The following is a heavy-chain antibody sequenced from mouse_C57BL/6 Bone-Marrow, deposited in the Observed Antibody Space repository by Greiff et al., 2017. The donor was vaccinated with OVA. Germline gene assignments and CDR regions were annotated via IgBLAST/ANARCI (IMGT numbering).Heavy chain of an antibody. CDR2: IYPGGGYT. J-gene: IGHJ2*01. D-gene: IGHD1-2*01. Sequence: QVQLQQSGAELVRPGTSVKMSCKASGYTFTNYWIGWAKQRPGHGLEWIGDIYPGGGYTNYNEKFKGKATLTADKSSSTAYMQFSSLTSEDSAIYYCAITTATYFDYWGQGTTLTVSS. CDR3: AITTATYFDY. CDR1: GYTFTNYW. V-gene: IGHV1-63*01.